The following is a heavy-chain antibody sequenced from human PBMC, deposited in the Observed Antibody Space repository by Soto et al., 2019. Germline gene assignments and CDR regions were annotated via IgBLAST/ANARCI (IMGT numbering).Heavy chain of an antibody. Sequence: VGSLRLSCAASGLTFSSYAMSWVRQAPGNGLEWVSAISGSGDSTYYADSVKGRFTISRDNSKNTLYLQMNSLRAEDTAVYYCAKDLRWLLPKRSLSYWGQGTLVTVSS. CDR1: GLTFSSYA. CDR3: AKDLRWLLPKRSLSY. CDR2: ISGSGDST. V-gene: IGHV3-23*01. J-gene: IGHJ4*02. D-gene: IGHD3-22*01.